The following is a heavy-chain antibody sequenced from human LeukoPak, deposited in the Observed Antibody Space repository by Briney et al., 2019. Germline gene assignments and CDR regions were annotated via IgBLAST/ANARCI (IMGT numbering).Heavy chain of an antibody. CDR3: ARDLYDFWSGYYYYYMDV. J-gene: IGHJ6*03. Sequence: GGSLRLSCAASGFTFSSYWMHWVRQAPGKGLVWVSRINTDGSSTSYADSVKGRFTISRDNAKNTLYLQMNSLRAEDTAVYYCARDLYDFWSGYYYYYMDVWGKGTTVTVPS. CDR2: INTDGSST. D-gene: IGHD3-3*01. CDR1: GFTFSSYW. V-gene: IGHV3-74*01.